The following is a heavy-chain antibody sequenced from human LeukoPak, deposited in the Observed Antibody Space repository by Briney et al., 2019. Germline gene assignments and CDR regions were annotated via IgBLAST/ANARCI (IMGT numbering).Heavy chain of an antibody. Sequence: SETLSLTCTVSGYSISSGYYWGWIRQPPGKGLEWIGSIYHSGSTYYNPSLKSRVTISVDTSKNQFSLKLSSVTAADTAVYYCAREHSSGWFGSASDYWGQGTLVTVSS. CDR1: GYSISSGYY. D-gene: IGHD6-19*01. J-gene: IGHJ4*02. CDR3: AREHSSGWFGSASDY. CDR2: IYHSGST. V-gene: IGHV4-38-2*02.